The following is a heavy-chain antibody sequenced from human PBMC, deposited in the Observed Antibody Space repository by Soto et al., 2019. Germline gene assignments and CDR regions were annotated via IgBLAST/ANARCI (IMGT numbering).Heavy chain of an antibody. CDR3: ARGAAGPVDY. CDR1: GFTFSTYD. CDR2: IGTAGDT. D-gene: IGHD6-13*01. Sequence: GGSLRLSCAASGFTFSTYDMQWVRQATGKGLEWVSTIGTAGDTYYPGSVKGRFTISRENAKNSLCLQMNSLRAGDTAVYYCARGAAGPVDYWGQGTLVTVSS. V-gene: IGHV3-13*01. J-gene: IGHJ4*02.